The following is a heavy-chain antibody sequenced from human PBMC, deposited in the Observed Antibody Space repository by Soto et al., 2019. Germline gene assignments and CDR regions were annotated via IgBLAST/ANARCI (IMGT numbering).Heavy chain of an antibody. Sequence: EVQLVESGGGLVQPGGSLRLSCAASGFTFSSYSMNWVRQAPGKGLEWVSYISSSSSTIYYADSVKGRFTISRDNAKNSLYLQMNSLRAEDTAVYYCARVNYDFWGGYEYYYYYMDVWGKGTTVTVSS. CDR3: ARVNYDFWGGYEYYYYYMDV. D-gene: IGHD3-3*01. CDR2: ISSSSSTI. J-gene: IGHJ6*03. V-gene: IGHV3-48*01. CDR1: GFTFSSYS.